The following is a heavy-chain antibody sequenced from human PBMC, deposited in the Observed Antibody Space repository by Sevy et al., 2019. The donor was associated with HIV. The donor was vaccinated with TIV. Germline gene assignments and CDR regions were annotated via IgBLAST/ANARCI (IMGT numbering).Heavy chain of an antibody. D-gene: IGHD3-10*01. Sequence: GGSLRLSCAVSGFSVSNNYMTWVRQAPGKGLEWLSYISTGTDHIYYADSAKGRFTISRDDAKNSVYLEMKSLRDQDTALYYCVRRGVDAYNVYFDLWGQGTLVTVSS. V-gene: IGHV3-11*06. CDR1: GFSVSNNY. CDR2: ISTGTDHI. J-gene: IGHJ4*02. CDR3: VRRGVDAYNVYFDL.